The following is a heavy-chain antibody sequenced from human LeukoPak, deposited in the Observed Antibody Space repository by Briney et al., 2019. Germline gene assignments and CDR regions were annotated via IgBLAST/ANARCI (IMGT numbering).Heavy chain of an antibody. CDR1: GYTFTSYA. CDR2: INTNTGNP. V-gene: IGHV7-4-1*02. D-gene: IGHD1-1*01. CDR3: ASSSVQLERLAFDI. Sequence: ASVKVSCKASGYTFTSYAMNWVRQAPGQGLEWMGWINTNTGNPTYAQGFTGRFVFSLDTSVSTAYLQISSLKAEDTAVYYCASSSVQLERLAFDIWGQGPMVTVSS. J-gene: IGHJ3*02.